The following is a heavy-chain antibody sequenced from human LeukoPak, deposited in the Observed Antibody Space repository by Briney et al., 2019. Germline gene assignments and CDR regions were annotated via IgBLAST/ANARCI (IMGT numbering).Heavy chain of an antibody. V-gene: IGHV1-69*13. CDR2: IIPIFGTA. CDR3: ARSKRDGDAFDI. D-gene: IGHD5-24*01. Sequence: VASVKVSCKASGYTFTSYDINWVRQATGQGLEWMGGIIPIFGTANYAQKFQGRVTITADESTSTAYMELSSLKASDTAMYYCARSKRDGDAFDIWGQGTMVTVSS. J-gene: IGHJ3*02. CDR1: GYTFTSYD.